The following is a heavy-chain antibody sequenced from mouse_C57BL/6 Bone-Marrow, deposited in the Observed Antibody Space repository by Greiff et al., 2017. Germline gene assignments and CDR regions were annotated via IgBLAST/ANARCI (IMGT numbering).Heavy chain of an antibody. V-gene: IGHV3-6*01. Sequence: VQLKESGPGLVKPSQSLSLTCSVTGYSITSGYYWNWIRQFPGNKLEWMGYISYDGSNNYNPSLKNRISITRDTSKNQFFLKLNSVTTEDTATYYCARRTTVVDYWGQGTTLTVSS. CDR3: ARRTTVVDY. D-gene: IGHD1-1*01. CDR1: GYSITSGYY. J-gene: IGHJ2*01. CDR2: ISYDGSN.